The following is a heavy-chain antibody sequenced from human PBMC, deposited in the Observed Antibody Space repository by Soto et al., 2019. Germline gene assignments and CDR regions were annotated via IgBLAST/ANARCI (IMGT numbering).Heavy chain of an antibody. D-gene: IGHD3-16*02. CDR2: ISYDASNI. V-gene: IGHV3-30-3*01. CDR1: GFTFSSYT. Sequence: QVQLVESGGGVVQPGRSLRLSCAASGFTFSSYTMHWVRQAPGKGLEWVAVISYDASNIYYADSVKGRFTISRDNSKNSLYQQMNSLRAEDTAVYYCARDPRNYDYVWGSYRHRVNDAFDIWGRGTMVTVSS. J-gene: IGHJ3*02. CDR3: ARDPRNYDYVWGSYRHRVNDAFDI.